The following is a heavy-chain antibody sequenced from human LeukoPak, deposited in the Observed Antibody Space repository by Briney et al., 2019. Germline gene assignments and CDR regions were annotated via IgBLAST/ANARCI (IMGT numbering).Heavy chain of an antibody. V-gene: IGHV1-24*01. Sequence: ASVTVSCKVSGYTLTELSMHWVRQAPGKGLEWMGGFDPEDGETIYAQKFQGRVTMTEDTSTDTAYMELSSLRSEDTAVYYCATANRIVVVPAAPFDYWGQGTLVTVSS. CDR3: ATANRIVVVPAAPFDY. J-gene: IGHJ4*02. D-gene: IGHD2-2*01. CDR1: GYTLTELS. CDR2: FDPEDGET.